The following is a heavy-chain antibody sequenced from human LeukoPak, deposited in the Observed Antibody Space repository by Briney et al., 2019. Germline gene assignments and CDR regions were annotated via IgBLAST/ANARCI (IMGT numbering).Heavy chain of an antibody. V-gene: IGHV3-74*01. CDR2: INSDGRNT. Sequence: GGSLRLSCAAPGFTFSTYWKHWVRQAPGKGLVWVSGINSDGRNTNYADSVKGRFTISRDNANNTLYLEINSLRAEDTAVYYCVKLSIIGVDYWGQGALVTVCS. D-gene: IGHD2/OR15-2a*01. CDR3: VKLSIIGVDY. CDR1: GFTFSTYW. J-gene: IGHJ4*02.